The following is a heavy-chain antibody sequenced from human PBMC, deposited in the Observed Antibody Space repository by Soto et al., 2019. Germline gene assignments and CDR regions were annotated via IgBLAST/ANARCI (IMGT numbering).Heavy chain of an antibody. CDR1: GFTFSDYA. D-gene: IGHD2-2*01. Sequence: GFLRLSFAASGFTFSDYAMNWFGQAPGKGLEWVSTISGRGGSTYYAESVKGRFTISRDNSKNTLYLQMNSLRAEDTAVYYCVRDGIVYSSTNTCNLNWFDPWGQGTLVTVSS. CDR3: VRDGIVYSSTNTCNLNWFDP. V-gene: IGHV3-23*01. J-gene: IGHJ5*02. CDR2: ISGRGGST.